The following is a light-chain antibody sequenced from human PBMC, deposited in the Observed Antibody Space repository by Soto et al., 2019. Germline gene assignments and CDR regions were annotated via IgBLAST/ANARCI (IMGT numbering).Light chain of an antibody. CDR3: PRYTTWPLN. CDR2: AAT. J-gene: IGKJ4*01. Sequence: DIDMTLSPTSVSASVGDRVTITCRASRGISSWLAWYQQKPGKAPKLLIYAATSLQRGVPSRFSGSASGTDLTLSIRSLEPEDFVVYCWPRYTTWPLNFGGGTKVDI. V-gene: IGKV1-12*01. CDR1: RGISSW.